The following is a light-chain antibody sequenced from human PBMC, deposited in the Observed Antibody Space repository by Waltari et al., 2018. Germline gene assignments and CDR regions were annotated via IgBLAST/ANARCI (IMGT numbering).Light chain of an antibody. Sequence: QSALTQPASVSGSPGQSITISCTGTSSDVGSSNLVSWYQHHPGKAPNPLSYGGNKRPSGVSNRFSGSKSGNTASLTISGLQAEDEADYYCCSYAGASTVVFGGGTRVTVL. J-gene: IGLJ2*01. CDR2: GGN. CDR3: CSYAGASTVV. CDR1: SSDVGSSNL. V-gene: IGLV2-23*01.